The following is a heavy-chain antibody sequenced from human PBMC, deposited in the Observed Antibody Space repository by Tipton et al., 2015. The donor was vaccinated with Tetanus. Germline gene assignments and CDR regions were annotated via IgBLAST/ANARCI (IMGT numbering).Heavy chain of an antibody. Sequence: QSGAEVKKPGASVKVSCKASGYTFTSYGISWVRQATGQGLEWMGWMNPNSGNTGYAQKFQGRVIMTRNTSISTAYMELSSLRSEDTAVYYCARGGNRRDGYNLDYWGQGTLVTVSS. D-gene: IGHD5-24*01. CDR1: GYTFTSYG. CDR3: ARGGNRRDGYNLDY. J-gene: IGHJ4*02. CDR2: MNPNSGNT. V-gene: IGHV1-8*02.